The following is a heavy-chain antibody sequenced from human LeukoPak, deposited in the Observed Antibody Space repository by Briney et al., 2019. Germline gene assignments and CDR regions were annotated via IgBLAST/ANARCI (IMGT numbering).Heavy chain of an antibody. CDR1: GFTFSSYE. J-gene: IGHJ4*02. CDR3: ARAPPGRDLLGGFDF. CDR2: ISSSSSYI. Sequence: GGSLRLSCAASGFTFSSYEMNWVRQAPGKGLEWVSSISSSSSYIYYADSVKGRFTISRDNAKNSLYLQMNSLRAEDTAVYYCARAPPGRDLLGGFDFWGQGIRVTVSS. V-gene: IGHV3-21*01. D-gene: IGHD2-15*01.